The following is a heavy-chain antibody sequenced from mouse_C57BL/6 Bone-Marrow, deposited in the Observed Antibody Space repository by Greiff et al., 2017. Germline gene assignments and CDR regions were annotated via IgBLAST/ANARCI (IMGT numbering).Heavy chain of an antibody. D-gene: IGHD2-5*01. CDR3: AREKEYSNCYWYFDV. J-gene: IGHJ1*03. V-gene: IGHV2-9-1*01. CDR1: GFSLTSYA. CDR2: IWTGGGT. Sequence: VQRVESGPGLVAPSQSLSITCTVSGFSLTSYAISWVRQPPGKGLEWLGVIWTGGGTNYNSALKSRLSISKDNSKSQVFLKMNSLQTDDTARYYCAREKEYSNCYWYFDVWGTGTTVTVSS.